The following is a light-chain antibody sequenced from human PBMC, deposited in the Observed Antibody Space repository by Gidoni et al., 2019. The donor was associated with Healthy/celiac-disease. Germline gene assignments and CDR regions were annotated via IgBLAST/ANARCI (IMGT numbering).Light chain of an antibody. Sequence: DILMTQSPSTLSASVGDRVTITCRASQSVSSWVAWYQQKPGKAPKLLIHKASSLEFGVPSRFSGSGSGTEFTLTISSLQPDDFATYYCQQYNSYWTFGQGTKVEIK. CDR3: QQYNSYWT. CDR2: KAS. V-gene: IGKV1-5*03. CDR1: QSVSSW. J-gene: IGKJ1*01.